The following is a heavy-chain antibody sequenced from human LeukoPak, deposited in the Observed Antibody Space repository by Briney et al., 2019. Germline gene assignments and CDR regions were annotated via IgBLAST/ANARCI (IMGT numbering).Heavy chain of an antibody. CDR1: GGSISSSSYY. J-gene: IGHJ4*02. CDR3: ARHTSPRDPYFDY. CDR2: IYYSGST. Sequence: PSETLSLTCTVSGGSISSSSYYWGWIRQPPGKGLEWIGSIYYSGSTYYNPSLKSRVTISVDTSKNQFSLKLSSVTAADTAVYYCARHTSPRDPYFDYWGQGTLVTVSS. D-gene: IGHD2-2*01. V-gene: IGHV4-39*01.